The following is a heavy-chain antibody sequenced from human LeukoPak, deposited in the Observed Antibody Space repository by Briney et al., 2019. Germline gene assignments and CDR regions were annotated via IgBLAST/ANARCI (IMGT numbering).Heavy chain of an antibody. CDR2: IYYSGST. Sequence: SQTLSLTCTVSGGSISSGDYYWSWIRQPPGKGLEWIGYIYYSGSTYYNLSLKSRVTISVDTSKNQFSLKLSSVTAADTAVYYCASEVLGYCSSTSCSTGDYWGQGTLVTVSS. CDR3: ASEVLGYCSSTSCSTGDY. CDR1: GGSISSGDYY. V-gene: IGHV4-30-4*08. D-gene: IGHD2-2*01. J-gene: IGHJ4*02.